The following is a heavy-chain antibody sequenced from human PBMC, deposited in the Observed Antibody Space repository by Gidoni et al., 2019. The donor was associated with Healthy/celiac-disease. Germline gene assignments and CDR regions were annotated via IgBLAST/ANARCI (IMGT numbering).Heavy chain of an antibody. CDR3: ARGGVVPAADAFDI. CDR1: GSTFSSYS. Sequence: EVQLVESGGGLVKPGGSLSLSCAASGSTFSSYSMNWVRQAPGKGLEWVSSISSSNSYIYYADSVKGRFTISRDNAKNSLYLRMNSLRAEDTAVYYCARGGVVPAADAFDIWGQGTMVTVSS. V-gene: IGHV3-21*01. D-gene: IGHD2-2*01. J-gene: IGHJ3*02. CDR2: ISSSNSYI.